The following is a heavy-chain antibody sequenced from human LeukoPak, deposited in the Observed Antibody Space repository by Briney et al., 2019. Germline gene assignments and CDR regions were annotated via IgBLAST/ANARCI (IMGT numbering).Heavy chain of an antibody. CDR1: GFTFNTYN. D-gene: IGHD2/OR15-2a*01. CDR2: ISSSSSYI. CDR3: AREFLGFHP. Sequence: GGSLRLSCAASGFTFNTYNMNWVRQAPGKGLEWVSSISSSSSYIYYADSVKGRFTISRDNAKNSLYLQMNTLRAEDTAVYYCAREFLGFHPWGQGTLVTVSS. J-gene: IGHJ5*02. V-gene: IGHV3-21*01.